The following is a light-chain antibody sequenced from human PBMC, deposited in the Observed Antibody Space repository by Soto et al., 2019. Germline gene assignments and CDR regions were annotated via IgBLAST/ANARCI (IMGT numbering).Light chain of an antibody. Sequence: DIVLTQSPATLSLSPGERATLSCRASQSVSTYLAWYQQKPCQAPRLLIYDASTRDYDIPASLNGSGSGTDFTLTISGLEPEDSAIYYCQDRSSWPLGTFGQGTKVEIK. CDR1: QSVSTY. CDR2: DAS. CDR3: QDRSSWPLGT. V-gene: IGKV3-11*01. J-gene: IGKJ1*01.